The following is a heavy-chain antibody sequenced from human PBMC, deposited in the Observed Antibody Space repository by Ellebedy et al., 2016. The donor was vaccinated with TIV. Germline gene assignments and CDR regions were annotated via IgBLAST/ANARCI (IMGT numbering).Heavy chain of an antibody. Sequence: SETLSLXXAVSGGSISSSNWWSWVRQPPGKGLEWIGEIYHSGSTNYNPSLKSRVTISVDRSKNQFSLKLSSVTAADTAVYYCARDDVVVVTAIRDYYYYYGMDVWGQGTTVTVSS. V-gene: IGHV4-4*02. CDR3: ARDDVVVVTAIRDYYYYYGMDV. CDR2: IYHSGST. CDR1: GGSISSSNW. D-gene: IGHD2-21*02. J-gene: IGHJ6*02.